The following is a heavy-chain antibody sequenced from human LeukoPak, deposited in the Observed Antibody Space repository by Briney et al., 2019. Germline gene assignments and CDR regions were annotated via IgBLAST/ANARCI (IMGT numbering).Heavy chain of an antibody. D-gene: IGHD6-13*01. CDR2: IYYSGST. J-gene: IGHJ4*02. Sequence: PSETLSLTCTVSGGSISSSSYYWGWIRQPPGKGLEWIGSIYYSGSTYYNPSLKSRVTISVDTSKNQFSLKLSSVTAADTAVYYCARDKDSSSPIGYYFDYWGQGTLVTVSS. CDR3: ARDKDSSSPIGYYFDY. V-gene: IGHV4-39*07. CDR1: GGSISSSSYY.